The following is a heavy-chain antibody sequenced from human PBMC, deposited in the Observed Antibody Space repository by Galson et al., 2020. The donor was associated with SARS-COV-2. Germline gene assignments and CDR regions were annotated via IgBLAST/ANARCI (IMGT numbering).Heavy chain of an antibody. CDR1: GYTFTGYY. CDR3: ARDRATVTTFEY. J-gene: IGHJ4*02. CDR2: ISPNSGGT. Sequence: ASVKVSCKASGYTFTGYYLHWVRQAPGQGREWMGWISPNSGGTNYAQKFQGRVTMTRDTSISTAYMELSSLRSDDTAVYYCARDRATVTTFEYWGQGTLVTVSS. D-gene: IGHD4-17*01. V-gene: IGHV1-2*02.